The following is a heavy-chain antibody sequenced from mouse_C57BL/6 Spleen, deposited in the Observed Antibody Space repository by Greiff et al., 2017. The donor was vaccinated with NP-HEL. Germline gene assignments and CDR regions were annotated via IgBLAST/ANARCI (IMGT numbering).Heavy chain of an antibody. CDR2: IYPSDSET. D-gene: IGHD1-1*01. Sequence: QVQLQQPGAELVRPGSSVKLSCKASGYTFTSYWMDWVQQRPGQGLEWIGNIYPSDSETHYNQKFKDKATLTVDKSSSTAYMQLSSLTSEDSAVYYCARRNGLGSSGFDYWGQGTTLTVSS. CDR3: ARRNGLGSSGFDY. J-gene: IGHJ2*01. CDR1: GYTFTSYW. V-gene: IGHV1-61*01.